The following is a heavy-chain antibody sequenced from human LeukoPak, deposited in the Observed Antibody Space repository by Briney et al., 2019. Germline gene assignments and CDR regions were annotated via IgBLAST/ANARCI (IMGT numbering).Heavy chain of an antibody. CDR3: ARVQTAMIDY. CDR1: GGSISSGSYY. Sequence: SETLSLTCTVSGGSISSGSYYWSWIRQPAGKGLEWIGRIYTSGSTNYNPSLKSRVTISVDTSKNQFSLKLSSVTAADTAVYYCARVQTAMIDYWGQGTLVTVSS. V-gene: IGHV4-61*02. D-gene: IGHD5-18*01. CDR2: IYTSGST. J-gene: IGHJ4*02.